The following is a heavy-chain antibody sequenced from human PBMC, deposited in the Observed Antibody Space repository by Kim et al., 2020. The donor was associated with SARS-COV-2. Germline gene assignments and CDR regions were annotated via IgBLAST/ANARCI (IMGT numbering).Heavy chain of an antibody. V-gene: IGHV1-3*01. CDR3: ASDRGGRGYFDY. Sequence: NSPKFTGRVTITRDTSASRAYMELSSLRTEDTAVYYCASDRGGRGYFDYWGQGTLVTVSS. D-gene: IGHD3-16*01. J-gene: IGHJ4*02.